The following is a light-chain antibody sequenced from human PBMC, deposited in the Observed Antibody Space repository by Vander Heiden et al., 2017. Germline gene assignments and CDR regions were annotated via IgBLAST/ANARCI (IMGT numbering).Light chain of an antibody. J-gene: IGLJ2*01. CDR2: QDW. Sequence: SYELTQPPSVSVFPGQTASITCSGDKLGDKHACWYQQKPGQSPVLVIYQDWKRPSGIPERFSGSNSGNTATLTISETEAMDEADYYCQAWDSSTVVFGGGTELTVL. CDR1: KLGDKH. V-gene: IGLV3-1*01. CDR3: QAWDSSTVV.